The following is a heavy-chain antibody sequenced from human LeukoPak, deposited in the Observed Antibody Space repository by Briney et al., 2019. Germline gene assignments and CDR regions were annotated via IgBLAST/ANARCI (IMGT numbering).Heavy chain of an antibody. V-gene: IGHV1-2*02. CDR3: ARGAAAGSGWFDP. J-gene: IGHJ5*02. CDR1: GYTFTGYY. CDR2: INPNSGGT. Sequence: GATVKVSCKASGYTFTGYYMHWVRQAPGQGLEWMGWINPNSGGTNYAQKFQGRVTMTRDTSISTAYMELSRLRSDDTAVYYCARGAAAGSGWFDPWGQGTLVTVSS. D-gene: IGHD6-13*01.